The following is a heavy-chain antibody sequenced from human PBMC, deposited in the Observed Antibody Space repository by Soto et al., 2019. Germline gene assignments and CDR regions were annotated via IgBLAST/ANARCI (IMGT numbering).Heavy chain of an antibody. D-gene: IGHD5-12*01. CDR1: GGSISSYY. Sequence: QVQLQESGPGLVKPSETLSLTCTVSGGSISSYYWSWIRQPPGKGLEWIGYIYYSGSTNYNPSLKSRDTISVDTSKNQFSLKLSSVTAADTAVYYCARDDVAYYGMDVWGQGTTVTVSS. V-gene: IGHV4-59*01. J-gene: IGHJ6*02. CDR3: ARDDVAYYGMDV. CDR2: IYYSGST.